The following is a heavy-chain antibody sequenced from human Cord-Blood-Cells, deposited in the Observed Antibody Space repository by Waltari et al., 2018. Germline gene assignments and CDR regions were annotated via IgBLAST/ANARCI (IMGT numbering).Heavy chain of an antibody. CDR1: GYTFTVSY. CDR3: VRVVRGPYYYYGMDV. V-gene: IGHV1-2*02. CDR2: INPNSGGT. D-gene: IGHD3-10*01. J-gene: IGHJ6*02. Sequence: QPVQPGPAVMHPGASVTASCKAPGYTFTVSYIHCVRQDHGQGLEWMGWINPNSGGTNYAQKFQGRVTMTRDTSISTAYMELSRLRSDDTAVYYCVRVVRGPYYYYGMDVWGQGTTVTVSS.